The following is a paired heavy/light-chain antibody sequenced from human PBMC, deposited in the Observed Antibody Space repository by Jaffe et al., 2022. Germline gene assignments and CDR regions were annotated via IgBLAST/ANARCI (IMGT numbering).Light chain of an antibody. CDR1: QSVLDSSNNKNY. Sequence: DIVMTQSPDSLALSLGERATINCKSSQSVLDSSNNKNYLAWYQQKPGQTPELLIYWASTRKSAVPDRFSGSGSATDFTLTISSLQAEDVAVYYCQQYYSSPLTFGGGTKVEIK. V-gene: IGKV4-1*01. CDR2: WAS. J-gene: IGKJ4*01. CDR3: QQYYSSPLT.
Heavy chain of an antibody. J-gene: IGHJ3*02. CDR3: TRGGYGSGTWRLASDI. Sequence: EMQVVESGGNLVQPGRSLRLSCAVSGFNFGNYAMIWVRQTPGKGLEWVGLIRRNADGGTTDYAASVRGRFIISRDDSKNIAYLQMNSLKTEDTAVYYCTRGGYGSGTWRLASDIWGQGTIVTVSS. CDR1: GFNFGNYA. CDR2: IRRNADGGTT. D-gene: IGHD3-10*01. V-gene: IGHV3-49*04.